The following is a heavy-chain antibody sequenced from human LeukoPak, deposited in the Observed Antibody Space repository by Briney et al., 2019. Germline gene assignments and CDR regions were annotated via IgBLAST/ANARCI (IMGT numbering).Heavy chain of an antibody. Sequence: GRSLRLSCAASGFTFDDYAMHWVWQAPGKGLEWVSGISWNSDTIDYADSVKGRFTISRDNAKNSLFLQMNTLRTEDTALYYCAKTPVSDTEMKSSFDYWGQGTLVTVSS. CDR3: AKTPVSDTEMKSSFDY. V-gene: IGHV3-9*01. CDR2: ISWNSDTI. J-gene: IGHJ4*02. CDR1: GFTFDDYA. D-gene: IGHD5-18*01.